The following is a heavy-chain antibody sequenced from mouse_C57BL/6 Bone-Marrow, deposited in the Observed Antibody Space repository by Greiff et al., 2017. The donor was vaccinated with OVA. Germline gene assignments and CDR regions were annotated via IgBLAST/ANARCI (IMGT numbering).Heavy chain of an antibody. Sequence: QVQLQQPGAELVKPGASVKLSCKASGYTFTSYWMHWVKQRPGQGLEWIGMIHPNSGSTNYNEKFKSKATLTVDKSSSTAYMQHSSLTSEDSAVYYCARSLTTVVATDWYFDVWGTGTTVTVSS. D-gene: IGHD1-1*01. V-gene: IGHV1-64*01. CDR1: GYTFTSYW. CDR2: IHPNSGST. J-gene: IGHJ1*03. CDR3: ARSLTTVVATDWYFDV.